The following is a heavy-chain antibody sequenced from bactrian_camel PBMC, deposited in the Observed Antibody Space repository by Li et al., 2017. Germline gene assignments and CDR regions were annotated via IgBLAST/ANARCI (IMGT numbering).Heavy chain of an antibody. CDR1: GDFWSAYC. Sequence: VESGGGSVQAGGSMRLACAASGDFWSAYCIGWFRQAPGKELEEIASIGSDGVTNYADPAKGRFTISHDGDANRLYLQMRSLTPEDTATYYCAADQSTGWTPRECEYNSWGQGTQVTVS. J-gene: IGHJ6*01. CDR2: IGSDGVT. V-gene: IGHV3S53*01. CDR3: AADQSTGWTPRECEYNS. D-gene: IGHD5*01.